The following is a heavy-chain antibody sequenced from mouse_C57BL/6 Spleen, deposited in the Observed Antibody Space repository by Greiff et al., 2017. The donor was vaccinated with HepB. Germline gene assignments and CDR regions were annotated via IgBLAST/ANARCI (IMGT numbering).Heavy chain of an antibody. CDR1: GYTFTSYG. J-gene: IGHJ2*01. D-gene: IGHD1-1*01. CDR2: IYPRSGNT. Sequence: VQLQQSGAELARPGASVKLSCKASGYTFTSYGISWVKQRTGQGLEWIGEIYPRSGNTYYNEKFKGKATLTADKSSSTAYMKLRSLTSEDSAVYFCARNPFIITTVVGWGHGTTLTVSS. V-gene: IGHV1-81*01. CDR3: ARNPFIITTVVG.